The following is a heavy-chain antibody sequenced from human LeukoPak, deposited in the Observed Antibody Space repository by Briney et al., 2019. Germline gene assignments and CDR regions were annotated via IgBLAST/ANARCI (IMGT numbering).Heavy chain of an antibody. J-gene: IGHJ3*02. CDR3: ARAQYYSRAFDI. Sequence: SETLSLTCTVSGGSISSYYWSWIRQPPGKGQEWIGYIYYSGSTNYNPSLKSRVTISVDTSKNQFSLKLSSVTAADTAVYYCARAQYYSRAFDIWGQGTMVTVSS. CDR1: GGSISSYY. CDR2: IYYSGST. D-gene: IGHD2/OR15-2a*01. V-gene: IGHV4-59*01.